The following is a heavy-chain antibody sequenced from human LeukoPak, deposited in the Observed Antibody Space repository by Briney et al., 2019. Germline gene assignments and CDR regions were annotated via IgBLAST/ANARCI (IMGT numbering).Heavy chain of an antibody. CDR3: ARDGGGGLDY. D-gene: IGHD2-15*01. Sequence: RGSLRLSCAASGFIFSSQWMHWVRQAPGKGLEWVSCIIISSNYIYYPDSVKGLFTISRDNAKNSLYLQMNSLRAEDTAVYYCARDGGGGLDYWGQGTLVTVSS. CDR2: IIISSNYI. J-gene: IGHJ4*02. V-gene: IGHV3-21*01. CDR1: GFIFSSQW.